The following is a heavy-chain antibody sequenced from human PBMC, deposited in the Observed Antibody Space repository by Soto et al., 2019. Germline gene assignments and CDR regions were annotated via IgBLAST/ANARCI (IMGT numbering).Heavy chain of an antibody. D-gene: IGHD4-17*01. V-gene: IGHV1-69*06. CDR1: GGTFGSYA. CDR3: ARDSTVTDYWVSWFDP. CDR2: IIPIFGTA. J-gene: IGHJ5*02. Sequence: ASVKVSCKASGGTFGSYAISWVRQAPGQGLEWMGGIIPIFGTANYAQKFQGRVTITADKSTSTAYMELSSLRSEDTAVYYCARDSTVTDYWVSWFDPWGQGTLVTVSS.